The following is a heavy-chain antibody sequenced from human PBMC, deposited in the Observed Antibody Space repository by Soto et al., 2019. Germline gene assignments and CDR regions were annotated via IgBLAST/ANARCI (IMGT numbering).Heavy chain of an antibody. D-gene: IGHD3-22*01. V-gene: IGHV1-69*12. CDR3: ARGRLSSGYYFDYYYGMDV. J-gene: IGHJ6*02. CDR1: GGTFSSYA. Sequence: QVQLVQSGAEVKKPGSSVKVSCKASGGTFSSYAISWVRQAPGQGLEWMGGIIPIFGTANYAQKFQGRVTITADESTSTADMELRSLRSEDTAVYYCARGRLSSGYYFDYYYGMDVWGQGTTVTVSS. CDR2: IIPIFGTA.